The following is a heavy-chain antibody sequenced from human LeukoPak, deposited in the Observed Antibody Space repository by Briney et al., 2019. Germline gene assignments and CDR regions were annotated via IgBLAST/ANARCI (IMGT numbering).Heavy chain of an antibody. Sequence: GGSLRLSCAASGLTFSTFAMSWVRQAPGKGLEWVSAIGDTGGKTYYADYAKGRFTISRDNSKNTLYLQMSSLRAEDTAVYYCAKVRTRWTMVRGVPYMDVWGKGTTVTVSS. D-gene: IGHD3-10*01. CDR1: GLTFSTFA. CDR3: AKVRTRWTMVRGVPYMDV. V-gene: IGHV3-23*01. J-gene: IGHJ6*03. CDR2: IGDTGGKT.